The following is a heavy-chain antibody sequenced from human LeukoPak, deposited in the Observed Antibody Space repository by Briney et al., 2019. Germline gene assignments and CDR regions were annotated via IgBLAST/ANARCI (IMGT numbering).Heavy chain of an antibody. CDR2: ISSSSSYI. Sequence: GGSLRLSCAASGFTFSSYSMNWVRQAPGKGLEWVSSISSSSSYIYYADSVKGRFTISRDNAKSSLYLQMNSLRAEDTAVYYCAKGVGATPDFDYWGQGTLVTVSS. D-gene: IGHD1-26*01. CDR1: GFTFSSYS. CDR3: AKGVGATPDFDY. J-gene: IGHJ4*02. V-gene: IGHV3-21*01.